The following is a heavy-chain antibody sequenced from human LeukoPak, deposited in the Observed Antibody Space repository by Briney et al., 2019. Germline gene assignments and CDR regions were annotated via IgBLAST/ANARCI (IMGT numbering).Heavy chain of an antibody. CDR1: GFTFSSYW. V-gene: IGHV3-74*01. D-gene: IGHD3-22*01. CDR2: INSDGSST. J-gene: IGHJ4*02. CDR3: VRQYSYDSSDYYPWDY. Sequence: GGSLRLSCAASGFTFSSYWMHWVRQAPGKGLVWVSRINSDGSSTTYADSVKGRFTISRDNAKNTLYLQMNSLRAEDTAMYYCVRQYSYDSSDYYPWDYWGQGTLVTVSS.